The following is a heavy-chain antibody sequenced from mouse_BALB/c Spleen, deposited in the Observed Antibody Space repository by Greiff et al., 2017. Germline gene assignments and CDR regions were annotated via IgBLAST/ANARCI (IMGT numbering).Heavy chain of an antibody. D-gene: IGHD2-14*01. CDR1: GFTFSSFG. CDR3: AKEVRRSYYFDY. Sequence: EVQLVESGGGLVQPGGSRKLSCAASGFTFSSFGMHWVRQAPEKGLEWVAYISSGSSTIYYADTVKGRFTISRDNPKNTLFLQMTSLRSEDTAMYYCAKEVRRSYYFDYWGQGTTLTVSS. V-gene: IGHV5-17*02. CDR2: ISSGSSTI. J-gene: IGHJ2*01.